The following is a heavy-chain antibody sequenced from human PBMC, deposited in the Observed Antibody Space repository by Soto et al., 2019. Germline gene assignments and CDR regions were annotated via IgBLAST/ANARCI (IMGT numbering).Heavy chain of an antibody. J-gene: IGHJ6*02. CDR3: ARGIGISVNAMDG. V-gene: IGHV1-69*01. CDR1: GGTSSSYA. CDR2: IIPIFGTA. D-gene: IGHD3-3*02. Sequence: QVQLVQSGAEVKKPGSSVKVSCKASGGTSSSYAINWVRQAPGQGLEWMGGIIPIFGTANYAQKLQGRVTIIADESTSTSYIELGSLRSEDTAVYYCARGIGISVNAMDGWGQGTTVTVSS.